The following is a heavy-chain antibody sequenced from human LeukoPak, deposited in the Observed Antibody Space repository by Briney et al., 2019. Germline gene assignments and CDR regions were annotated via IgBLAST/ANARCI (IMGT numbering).Heavy chain of an antibody. J-gene: IGHJ6*03. V-gene: IGHV4-39*01. CDR3: AGSDYYYYMDV. CDR1: GGSISSSSYY. Sequence: PSETLSLTCTVSGGSISSSSYYWGWIRQPPGKWLEWIGSIYHSGSTYYNPSLKSRVTISVDTSKNQFSLKLSAVTAADTAVFYCAGSDYYYYMDVCGKGTTGTVSS. CDR2: IYHSGST. D-gene: IGHD3-10*01.